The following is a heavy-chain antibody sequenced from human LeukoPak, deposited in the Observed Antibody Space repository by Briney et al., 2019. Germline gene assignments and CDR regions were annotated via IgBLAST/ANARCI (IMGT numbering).Heavy chain of an antibody. CDR3: ARGRRILGEPENAGDFFDF. J-gene: IGHJ4*01. CDR2: INPNSGGT. Sequence: ASVKVSCKASGYTFTGYYMHWVRQAPGQGLEWMGWINPNSGGTNYAQKFQGRVTMTRDTSIASSYMELTGLESDDTAVYYCARGRRILGEPENAGDFFDFWGQGSLVTVSS. V-gene: IGHV1-2*02. D-gene: IGHD1-14*01. CDR1: GYTFTGYY.